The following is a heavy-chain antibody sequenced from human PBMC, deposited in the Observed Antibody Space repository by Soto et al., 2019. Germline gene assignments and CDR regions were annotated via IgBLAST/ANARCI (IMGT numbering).Heavy chain of an antibody. V-gene: IGHV3-23*01. D-gene: IGHD1-1*01. CDR1: GFTFSNYA. CDR3: AKIRGTITSRGYMDV. CDR2: ISGSGGTT. Sequence: GGSLRLSCAASGFTFSNYAMNWVRQAPGKGLEWVSGISGSGGTTYYADSVQGRFTISRDNSKNTLFIQMNSLRAEDTAVYYCAKIRGTITSRGYMDVWGKGTTVTVSS. J-gene: IGHJ6*03.